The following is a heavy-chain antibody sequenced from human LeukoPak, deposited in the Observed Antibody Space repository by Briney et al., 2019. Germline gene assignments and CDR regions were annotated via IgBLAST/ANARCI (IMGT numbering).Heavy chain of an antibody. D-gene: IGHD3-10*01. CDR2: FDPEDGET. J-gene: IGHJ6*02. CDR3: ATEQKSGSGSQNYYYGMDV. CDR1: GYTLTELS. V-gene: IGHV1-24*01. Sequence: ASVKVSCKVSGYTLTELSMHWVRQAPGKGLEWMGGFDPEDGETIYAQKFQGRVTMTEDTSTDTAYMELSSLRSEDTAVYYCATEQKSGSGSQNYYYGMDVWGQGTTVTVSS.